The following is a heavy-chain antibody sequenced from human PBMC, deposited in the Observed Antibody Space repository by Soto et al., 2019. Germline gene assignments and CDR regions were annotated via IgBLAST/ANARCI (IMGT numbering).Heavy chain of an antibody. D-gene: IGHD6-6*01. Sequence: GESLKISCKGSGYSFTRYWIGWVRQMPGKGLEWMGIIYPGDSDTRYSPSFQGQVTISADKSISTAYLQWSSLKASDTAMYYCARDGLSSSSSFDYWGQGTLVTVSS. CDR1: GYSFTRYW. CDR3: ARDGLSSSSSFDY. V-gene: IGHV5-51*01. J-gene: IGHJ4*02. CDR2: IYPGDSDT.